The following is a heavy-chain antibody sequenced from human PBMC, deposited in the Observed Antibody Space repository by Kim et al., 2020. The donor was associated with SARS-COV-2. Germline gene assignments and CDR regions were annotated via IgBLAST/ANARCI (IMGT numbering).Heavy chain of an antibody. Sequence: AQKFQGRVTITADKSTSTAYMERSSLRSEDTAVDYCARAPGVGATAFDIWGQGTMVTVSS. V-gene: IGHV1-69*02. CDR3: ARAPGVGATAFDI. D-gene: IGHD1-26*01. J-gene: IGHJ3*02.